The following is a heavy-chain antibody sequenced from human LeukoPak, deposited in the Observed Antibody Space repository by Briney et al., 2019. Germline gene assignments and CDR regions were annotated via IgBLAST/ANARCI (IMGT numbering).Heavy chain of an antibody. V-gene: IGHV1-69*13. D-gene: IGHD6-19*01. Sequence: GASVKVSFKGSGGTFSSYAISWVRQAPGQRLELKGGIIPIFGTANYAQKFQGRVTITADESTSTAYMELSSLRSEDTAVYYCARSVAVAGSVDYWGQGTLVTVSS. J-gene: IGHJ4*02. CDR3: ARSVAVAGSVDY. CDR2: IIPIFGTA. CDR1: GGTFSSYA.